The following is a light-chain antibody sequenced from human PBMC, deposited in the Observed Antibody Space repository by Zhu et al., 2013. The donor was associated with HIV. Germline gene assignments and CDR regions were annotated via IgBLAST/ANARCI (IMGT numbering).Light chain of an antibody. CDR2: DVN. J-gene: IGLJ1*01. CDR3: SSYTRSSTQV. V-gene: IGLV2-14*03. CDR1: STDIGGYNY. Sequence: QSALTQPASVSGSPGQSITLSCTGTSTDIGGYNYVSWYRQHPGKAPKLIMYDVNNRPSGVSNRFSGSKSGNTASLTISGLQAEDEADYYCSSYTRSSTQVFGTGTKVTVL.